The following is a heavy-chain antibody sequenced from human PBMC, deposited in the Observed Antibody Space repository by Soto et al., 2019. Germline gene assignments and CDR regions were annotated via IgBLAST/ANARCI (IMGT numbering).Heavy chain of an antibody. D-gene: IGHD5-12*01. Sequence: SVKVSCKASGGTFSSYAISWVRQAPGQGLEWMGGIIPIFGTANYAQKFQGRVTITADESTSTAYMELSSLRSEDTAVYYCARRRDGYNYRGPYDYWGQGTLVTVSS. CDR3: ARRRDGYNYRGPYDY. J-gene: IGHJ4*02. V-gene: IGHV1-69*13. CDR1: GGTFSSYA. CDR2: IIPIFGTA.